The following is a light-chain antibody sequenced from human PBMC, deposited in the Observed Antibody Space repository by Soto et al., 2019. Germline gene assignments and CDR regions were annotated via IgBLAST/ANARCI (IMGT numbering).Light chain of an antibody. CDR3: SSSARGYTWV. V-gene: IGLV2-8*01. J-gene: IGLJ3*02. CDR1: SSDVGGSNF. CDR2: EVS. Sequence: QSALTQPPSASGSPGQSVTISCTGTSSDVGGSNFVSWYQQHPGKAPKLMIYEVSKRPSGVPARFSGSKSGNTASLTVSGLQAEDEADYYCSSSARGYTWVFGGGTKLTVL.